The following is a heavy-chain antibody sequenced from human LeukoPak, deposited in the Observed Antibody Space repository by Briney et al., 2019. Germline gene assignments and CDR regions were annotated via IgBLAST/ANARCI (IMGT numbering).Heavy chain of an antibody. Sequence: PGGSLRLSCAASGFTFSTYNMNWVRQAPGKGLEWVSSITSGGGYTYYADSVKGRFTTSGDNTKNALSLRMDSMRAEDTAVYYCARGHYDVLTSSYKWTPDYWGQGTLVTVSS. J-gene: IGHJ4*02. CDR3: ARGHYDVLTSSYKWTPDY. CDR2: ITSGGGYT. CDR1: GFTFSTYN. V-gene: IGHV3-21*06. D-gene: IGHD3-9*01.